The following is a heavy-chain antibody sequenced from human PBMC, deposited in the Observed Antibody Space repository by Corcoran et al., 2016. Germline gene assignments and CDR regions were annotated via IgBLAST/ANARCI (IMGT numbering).Heavy chain of an antibody. CDR3: ARDDYGDFYYYYYGMDV. J-gene: IGHJ6*02. CDR1: GFTFSSYS. Sequence: EVQLVESGGGRVKPGGSLRLSCAASGFTFSSYSMNWVRQAPGKGLEWVSSISSSSSYIYYADSVKGRFTISRANAKNSLYLQMNSLRAEDTAVYYCARDDYGDFYYYYYGMDVWGQGTTVTVSS. D-gene: IGHD4-17*01. CDR2: ISSSSSYI. V-gene: IGHV3-21*01.